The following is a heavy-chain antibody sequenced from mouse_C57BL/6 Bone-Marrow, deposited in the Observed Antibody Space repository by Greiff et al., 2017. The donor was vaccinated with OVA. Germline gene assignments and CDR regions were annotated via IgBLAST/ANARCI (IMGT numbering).Heavy chain of an antibody. D-gene: IGHD1-1*01. V-gene: IGHV1-55*01. CDR2: IYPGSGST. J-gene: IGHJ4*01. CDR1: GYTFTSYW. Sequence: QVQLQQSGAELVKPGASVKMSCKASGYTFTSYWITWVKQRPGQGLEWIGDIYPGSGSTNYNEKFKSKATLTVDTSSSTAYMQLSSLTSEDSAVYYCAVITTVVGYYAMDYWGQGTSVTVSS. CDR3: AVITTVVGYYAMDY.